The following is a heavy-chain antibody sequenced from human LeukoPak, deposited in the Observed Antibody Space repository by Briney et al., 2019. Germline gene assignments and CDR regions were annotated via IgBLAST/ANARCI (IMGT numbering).Heavy chain of an antibody. D-gene: IGHD7-27*01. CDR2: IIPIFGTA. V-gene: IGHV1-69*05. CDR3: ARDRRLGKFDY. Sequence: ASVKVSCKASGGTFSSYAISWVRQAPGQGLEWMGGIIPIFGTANYAQKFQGRVTITTDESTSTAYMELRSLRSDDTAVYYCARDRRLGKFDYWGQGTLVTVSS. J-gene: IGHJ4*02. CDR1: GGTFSSYA.